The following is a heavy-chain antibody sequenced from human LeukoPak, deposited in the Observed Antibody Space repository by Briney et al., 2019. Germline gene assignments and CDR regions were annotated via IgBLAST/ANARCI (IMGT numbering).Heavy chain of an antibody. CDR1: GYTFTSYG. CDR2: INPNSGGT. D-gene: IGHD2-2*01. Sequence: ASVKVSCKASGYTFTSYGISWVRQAPGQGLEWMGWINPNSGGTNYAQKFQGRVTMTRDTSISTAYMELSRLRSDDTAVYYCARGGGRRYQLLWEHDAFDIWGQGTMVTVSS. V-gene: IGHV1-2*02. J-gene: IGHJ3*02. CDR3: ARGGGRRYQLLWEHDAFDI.